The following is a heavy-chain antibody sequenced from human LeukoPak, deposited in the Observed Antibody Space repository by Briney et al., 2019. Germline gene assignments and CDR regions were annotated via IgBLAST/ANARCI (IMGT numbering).Heavy chain of an antibody. CDR2: ISYDGSNK. J-gene: IGHJ6*02. CDR3: AKLAPMVRELYYYYGMDV. V-gene: IGHV3-30-3*02. Sequence: GGSLRLSCAASGFTFSSYAMPWVRQAPGKGLEWVAVISYDGSNKYYADSVKGRFTISRDNSKNTLYLQMNSLRAEDTAVYYCAKLAPMVRELYYYYGMDVWGQGTTVTVSS. D-gene: IGHD3-10*01. CDR1: GFTFSSYA.